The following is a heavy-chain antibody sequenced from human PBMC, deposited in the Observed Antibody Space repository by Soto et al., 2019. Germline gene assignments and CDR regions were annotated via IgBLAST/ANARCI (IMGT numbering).Heavy chain of an antibody. V-gene: IGHV1-2*04. CDR2: INPNSGGT. Sequence: ASVKVSCKASGYTFTGYYMHWVRQAPGQGLEWMGWINPNSGGTNYAQKFQGWVTMTRDTSISTAYMELSRLRSDDTAVYYCARNLNSIALAGTEWHKSGYYGMDVWGQGTTVTVSS. D-gene: IGHD6-19*01. CDR3: ARNLNSIALAGTEWHKSGYYGMDV. J-gene: IGHJ6*02. CDR1: GYTFTGYY.